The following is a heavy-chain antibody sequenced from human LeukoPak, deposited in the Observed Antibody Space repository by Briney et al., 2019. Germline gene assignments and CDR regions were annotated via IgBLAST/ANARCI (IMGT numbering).Heavy chain of an antibody. CDR2: IDYSGST. CDR1: GGSIRSTSYC. CDR3: ARGGYYGSGNDFRFDP. V-gene: IGHV4-39*01. J-gene: IGHJ5*02. D-gene: IGHD3-10*01. Sequence: PSETLSLTCTVSGGSIRSTSYCWGWIRQSPGKGLEWIGNIDYSGSTHYNPSLMSRVTISVDTSKNQFSLKLSSVTAADTAVYYCARGGYYGSGNDFRFDPWGQGTLVTVSS.